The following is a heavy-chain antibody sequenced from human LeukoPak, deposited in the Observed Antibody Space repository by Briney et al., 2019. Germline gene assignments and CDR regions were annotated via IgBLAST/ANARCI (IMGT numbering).Heavy chain of an antibody. CDR3: ARGGYYGSGSYYFH. J-gene: IGHJ4*02. Sequence: GGSLRLSCAASGFTFSRYSMNWVRQAPGQGLEWVSYISSSSSTTYYADSVKGRFTISRDNAKNSLYLQMNSLRDEDTAVYDCARGGYYGSGSYYFHWGQGTLVTVSS. V-gene: IGHV3-48*02. CDR1: GFTFSRYS. CDR2: ISSSSSTT. D-gene: IGHD3-10*01.